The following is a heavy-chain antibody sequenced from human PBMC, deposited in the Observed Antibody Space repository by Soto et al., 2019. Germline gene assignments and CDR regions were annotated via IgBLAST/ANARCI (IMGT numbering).Heavy chain of an antibody. Sequence: PSETLSLTCTVSGGSISSYYWSWIRQPPGKGLEWIGYIYYSGSTNYNPSLKSRVTISVDTSKNQFSLKLSSVTAADTAVYYCSRVGGDGAYYYYYYYYMDVWGKGTTVTVS. CDR1: GGSISSYY. CDR2: IYYSGST. CDR3: SRVGGDGAYYYYYYYYMDV. V-gene: IGHV4-59*01. D-gene: IGHD3-10*01. J-gene: IGHJ6*03.